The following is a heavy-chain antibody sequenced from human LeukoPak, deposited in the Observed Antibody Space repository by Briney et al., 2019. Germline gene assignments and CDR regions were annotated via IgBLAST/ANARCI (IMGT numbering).Heavy chain of an antibody. V-gene: IGHV3-30-3*01. CDR1: GFTFSSYA. D-gene: IGHD2-15*01. CDR2: ISYDGSNK. CDR3: AREGWWQQAFDY. Sequence: GGSLRLSCAASGFTFSSYAMHWVRQAPGKGLEWVAVISYDGSNKYYADSVKGRFTISRDNSKNTLYLQMNSLRAEDTAVYYCAREGWWQQAFDYWGQGTLVTVSS. J-gene: IGHJ4*02.